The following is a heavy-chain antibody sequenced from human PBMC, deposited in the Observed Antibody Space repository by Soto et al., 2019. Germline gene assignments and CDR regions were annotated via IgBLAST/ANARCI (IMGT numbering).Heavy chain of an antibody. D-gene: IGHD3-3*01. CDR2: ISYDGSNK. J-gene: IGHJ5*02. V-gene: IGHV3-30*18. Sequence: PGGSLRLSCAASGFTFSSYGMHWVRQAPGKGLGWVAVISYDGSNKYYADSVKGRFTISRDNSKNTLYLQMNSLRAEDTAVYYRAKDFILTDITIFGVVSNWFDPWGQGTLVTVSS. CDR3: AKDFILTDITIFGVVSNWFDP. CDR1: GFTFSSYG.